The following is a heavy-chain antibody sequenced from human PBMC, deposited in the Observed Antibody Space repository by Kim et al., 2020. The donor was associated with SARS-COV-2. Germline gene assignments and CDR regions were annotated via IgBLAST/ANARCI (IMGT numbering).Heavy chain of an antibody. CDR3: ARFYGDGPPSYYYGMDV. J-gene: IGHJ6*02. V-gene: IGHV3-11*01. CDR1: GFTFSDYY. Sequence: GGSLRLSCAASGFTFSDYYMSWIRQAPGKGLEWVSYISSSGSTIYYADSVKGRFTISRDNAKNSLYLQMNSLRAEDTAVYYCARFYGDGPPSYYYGMDVWGQGATGTVSS. D-gene: IGHD4-17*01. CDR2: ISSSGSTI.